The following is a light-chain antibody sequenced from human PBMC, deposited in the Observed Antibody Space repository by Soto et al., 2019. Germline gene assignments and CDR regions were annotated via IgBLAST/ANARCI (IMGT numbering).Light chain of an antibody. V-gene: IGKV3-15*01. CDR3: QQYNNWPPWT. Sequence: IGMTQSPATLSVSPGERATLSCRASQSVSSNLAWYQQKPDQAPRLLIYGASTRATGIPARFSGSGSGTEFTLTISSLQSEDFAVYYCQQYNNWPPWTFGQGTKVDIK. J-gene: IGKJ1*01. CDR1: QSVSSN. CDR2: GAS.